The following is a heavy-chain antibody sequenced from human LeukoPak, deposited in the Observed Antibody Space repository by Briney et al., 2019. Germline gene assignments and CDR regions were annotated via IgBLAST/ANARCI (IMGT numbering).Heavy chain of an antibody. CDR3: AKDQNPGGSSWYAEYFQH. D-gene: IGHD6-13*01. CDR1: GFTFSSYG. CDR2: ISGSGGST. V-gene: IGHV3-23*01. J-gene: IGHJ1*01. Sequence: GGSLRLSCAASGFTFSSYGMSWVRQAPGKGLEWVSAISGSGGSTYYADSVKGRFTISRDNSKNTLYLQMNSLRAEDTAVYYCAKDQNPGGSSWYAEYFQHWGQGTLVTVSS.